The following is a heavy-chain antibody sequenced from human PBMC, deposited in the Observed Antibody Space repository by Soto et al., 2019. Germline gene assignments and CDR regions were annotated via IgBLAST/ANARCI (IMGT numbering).Heavy chain of an antibody. D-gene: IGHD3-10*01. CDR2: IYSGGST. CDR3: ARPDTVRGVSY. CDR1: GFTVSNNY. J-gene: IGHJ4*02. Sequence: EVQLVESGGGLVQPGGSLRLSCVVSGFTVSNNYMSWVRQAPGKGLEWVSVIYSGGSTSYINSEKGRFTISRDNSKNTVYLQMNSLRAEDTAVYYCARPDTVRGVSYWGQGTLVTVSS. V-gene: IGHV3-66*01.